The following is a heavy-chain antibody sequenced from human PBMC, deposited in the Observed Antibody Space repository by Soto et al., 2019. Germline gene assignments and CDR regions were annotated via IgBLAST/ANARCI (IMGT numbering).Heavy chain of an antibody. V-gene: IGHV1-18*01. CDR1: GYTFTSYG. D-gene: IGHD6-13*01. Sequence: QVQLVQSGAEVKKPGASVKVSCKASGYTFTSYGISWVRQAPGQGLEWMGWISAYNGNTNYAQKLQGRVTMTTDTSTSTAYRERRSLRSDDSAVYYGAKYGSSWYGGTPNWFAPWGKGPLVTVPP. J-gene: IGHJ5*02. CDR3: AKYGSSWYGGTPNWFAP. CDR2: ISAYNGNT.